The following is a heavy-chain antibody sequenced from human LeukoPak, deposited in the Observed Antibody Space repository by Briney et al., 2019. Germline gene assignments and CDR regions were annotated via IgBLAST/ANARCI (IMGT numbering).Heavy chain of an antibody. V-gene: IGHV4-4*07. CDR3: EREVSQEGTHYMDV. CDR1: GGSISISC. Sequence: PSETLSLTWPVSGGSISISCWSWIRQPAGKGLEWIGCIYTSGSTNYNPSLKSRVTMSVDTSKNQFSLKLSSVTAAAPAGYYWEREVSQEGTHYMDVWGKGTTVTISS. J-gene: IGHJ6*03. CDR2: IYTSGST. D-gene: IGHD3-10*01.